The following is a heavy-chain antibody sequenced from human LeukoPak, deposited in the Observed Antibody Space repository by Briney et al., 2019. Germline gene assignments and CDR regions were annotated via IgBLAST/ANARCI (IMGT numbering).Heavy chain of an antibody. CDR2: IYYSGST. V-gene: IGHV4-59*04. J-gene: IGHJ4*02. D-gene: IGHD2-15*01. CDR3: AGLVVAAFSFDY. CDR1: GGSISSYY. Sequence: SETLSLTCTVSGGSISSYYWSWIRQPPGKGLEWIGYIYYSGSTYYNPSLKSRVTISVDTSKNQFSLKLSSVTAADTAVYYCAGLVVAAFSFDYWGQGTLVTVSS.